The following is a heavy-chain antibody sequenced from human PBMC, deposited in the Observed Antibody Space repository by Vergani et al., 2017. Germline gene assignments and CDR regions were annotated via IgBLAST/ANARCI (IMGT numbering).Heavy chain of an antibody. Sequence: QVQLQESGPGLVRPSETLSLTCTVPGGSPSGYYWNWIRKHPGEGLEWIGYVENSGYFNYNPSLKTRVSMSSDTSKNQVSLMLSSVTVAYTAVYYCARSIVSRNPPDYFDNWGQGTLVTVSS. CDR3: ARSIVSRNPPDYFDN. CDR1: GGSPSGYY. J-gene: IGHJ4*02. V-gene: IGHV4-59*01. CDR2: VENSGYF. D-gene: IGHD1-14*01.